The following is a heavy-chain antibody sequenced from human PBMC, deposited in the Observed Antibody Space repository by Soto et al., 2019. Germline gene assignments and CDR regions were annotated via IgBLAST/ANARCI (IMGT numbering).Heavy chain of an antibody. V-gene: IGHV3-23*01. CDR1: GFTFSSYA. CDR2: ISGSGGIT. Sequence: EVQFLESGGGLVQPGGSLRLSCATYGFTFSSYAMAWVRQAPGQGLEWVSAISGSGGITYHAASVKGRFSISRDNSRNMLYLQMNSLGAEDTAVSYCARAAHYDFWSGYYYMDVWGIGTTVTVSS. J-gene: IGHJ6*03. CDR3: ARAAHYDFWSGYYYMDV. D-gene: IGHD3-3*01.